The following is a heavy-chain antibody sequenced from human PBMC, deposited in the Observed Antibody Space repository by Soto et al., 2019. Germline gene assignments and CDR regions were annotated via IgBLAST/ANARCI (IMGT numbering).Heavy chain of an antibody. Sequence: QVQLVQSGAEVKKPGSSVKVSCKASGGTFSTYSISWVRQAPGQGLEWMGESLPIFGTSHYAQNFQGRVTITADESTSTVNMELSSLRSDDTAVYYCARGGRYPKSSLYHGMDVWGQGTTVTVSS. CDR2: SLPIFGTS. CDR1: GGTFSTYS. J-gene: IGHJ6*02. D-gene: IGHD1-20*01. V-gene: IGHV1-69*01. CDR3: ARGGRYPKSSLYHGMDV.